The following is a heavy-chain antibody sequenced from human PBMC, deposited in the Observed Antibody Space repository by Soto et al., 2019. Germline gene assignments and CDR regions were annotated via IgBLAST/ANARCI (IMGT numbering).Heavy chain of an antibody. CDR1: GYSLTGYS. V-gene: IGHV1-2*02. J-gene: IGHJ5*02. CDR2: VNPISGDT. D-gene: IGHD3-10*01. Sequence: SAELTWKACGYSLTGYSRHWVRQAPGQGLEWMGWVNPISGDTNYAQKFQDRVIMTRDRSITTVHMELSRLRSDDTAVYYCAREEGFRITMDRGRWFDPWGQGTLVTVSS. CDR3: AREEGFRITMDRGRWFDP.